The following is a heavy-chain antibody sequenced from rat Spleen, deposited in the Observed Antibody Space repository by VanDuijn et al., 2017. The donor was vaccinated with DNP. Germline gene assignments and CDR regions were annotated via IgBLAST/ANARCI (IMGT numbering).Heavy chain of an antibody. J-gene: IGHJ3*01. Sequence: EVQLVESGGGLVQPGRSLKLSCAASGFTFSDYNMAWVRQVPKKGLEWVATIIYDGSSTYYRDSVKGRFTISRDYARSTLYLQMDSLRSEDTATYYCATSSYYGYDYGFAYWGQGTLVTVSS. CDR2: IIYDGSST. D-gene: IGHD1-7*01. CDR1: GFTFSDYN. V-gene: IGHV5S10*01. CDR3: ATSSYYGYDYGFAY.